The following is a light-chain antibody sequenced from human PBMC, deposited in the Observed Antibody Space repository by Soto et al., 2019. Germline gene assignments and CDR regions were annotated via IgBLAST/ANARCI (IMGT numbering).Light chain of an antibody. CDR1: QSVFDY. J-gene: IGKJ4*02. V-gene: IGKV3-20*01. CDR3: QQYGYSIT. CDR2: SAS. Sequence: ESVLTQSPATLSLSPGQRATLSCKASQSVFDYIAWYQQKPGQAPRLLIYSASSRATGIPDRFSGGGSGTDFTLTISRLEPEDFAVYYCQQYGYSITFGGGTKVDIK.